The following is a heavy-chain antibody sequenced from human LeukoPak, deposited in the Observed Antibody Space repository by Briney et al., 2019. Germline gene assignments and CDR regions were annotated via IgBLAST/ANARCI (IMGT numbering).Heavy chain of an antibody. CDR1: GFTFSSYG. J-gene: IGHJ6*02. Sequence: GGSLRLSCAASGFTFSSYGMHWVRQAPGKGLEWVAVIWYDGSNKYYADSVKGRFTISRDNSKNTLYLQMNSLRAEDTAVYYCARAYSSSWFHYYYGMDVWGQGTTVTVSS. V-gene: IGHV3-33*01. D-gene: IGHD6-13*01. CDR2: IWYDGSNK. CDR3: ARAYSSSWFHYYYGMDV.